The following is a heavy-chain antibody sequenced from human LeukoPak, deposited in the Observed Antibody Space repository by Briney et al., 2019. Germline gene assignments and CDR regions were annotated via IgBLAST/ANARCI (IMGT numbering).Heavy chain of an antibody. Sequence: SVKVSCKASGGTFSSYTVSWVRQAPGQGLEWMGGIIPVFDTTNYAQRFQGRVTITTDESTSTAFMELRSLRFEDTAVYYCAKGAATLVRGVFDSWGQGTLVTVSS. D-gene: IGHD3-10*01. J-gene: IGHJ4*02. CDR2: IIPVFDTT. CDR3: AKGAATLVRGVFDS. CDR1: GGTFSSYT. V-gene: IGHV1-69*05.